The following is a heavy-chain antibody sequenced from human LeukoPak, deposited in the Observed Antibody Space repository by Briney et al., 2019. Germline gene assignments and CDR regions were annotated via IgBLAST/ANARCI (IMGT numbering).Heavy chain of an antibody. J-gene: IGHJ4*02. CDR2: ISPSGGST. V-gene: IGHV1-46*01. D-gene: IGHD6-25*01. Sequence: ASVKVSCTAFGYTFTSNYMHWVRQAPGQGPEWMGVISPSGGSTTYAHKFQGRLTMTSDTSTSTVYMELNSLRSEDTAMYFCARVGVTAATADYWGQGTLVTVSS. CDR1: GYTFTSNY. CDR3: ARVGVTAATADY.